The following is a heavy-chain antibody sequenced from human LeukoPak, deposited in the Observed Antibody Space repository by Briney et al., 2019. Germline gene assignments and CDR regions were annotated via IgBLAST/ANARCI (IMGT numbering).Heavy chain of an antibody. D-gene: IGHD3-22*01. CDR2: ISGSGGST. CDR1: GFTFSSYA. J-gene: IGHJ4*02. Sequence: GGSLRLSCAASGFTFSSYAMGWVRQAPGKGLEWVSAISGSGGSTYYADSVKGRFTISRDNSKNTLYLQMNSLRAEDTAVYYCAKDTLTSYYYDSSTPFDYWGQGTLVTVSS. CDR3: AKDTLTSYYYDSSTPFDY. V-gene: IGHV3-23*01.